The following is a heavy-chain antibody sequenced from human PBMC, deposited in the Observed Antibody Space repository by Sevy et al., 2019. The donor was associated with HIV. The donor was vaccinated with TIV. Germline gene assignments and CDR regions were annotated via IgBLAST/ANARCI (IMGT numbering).Heavy chain of an antibody. V-gene: IGHV3-23*01. J-gene: IGHJ4*02. CDR3: ARRGESQRDLDY. D-gene: IGHD3-16*01. CDR1: GFTLSSYD. CDR2: IGSSAGST. Sequence: GGSLRLSCAASGFTLSSYDMNWVRQAPGKGLQWVSGIGSSAGSTYYADSVKGRFSISRDNSKNTLYLLMDNLRAEDTAVYYCARRGESQRDLDYWGQGPLVTVSS.